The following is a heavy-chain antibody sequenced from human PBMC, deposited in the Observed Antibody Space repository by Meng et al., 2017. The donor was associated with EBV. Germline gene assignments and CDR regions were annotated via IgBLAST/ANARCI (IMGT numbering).Heavy chain of an antibody. J-gene: IGHJ4*02. CDR3: ASESGRGYTPDY. CDR2: FLPRLGAP. Sequence: QVQLGRSGAGGKKPGSSVKVSCKTSGGPFRYYAISWVRQAPGQGLEWLGGFLPRLGAPNYAQKFHGRVKITADESTSTHYMDLSSLRSEDTAIYYCASESGRGYTPDYWGQGTLVTVSS. CDR1: GGPFRYYA. V-gene: IGHV1-69*01. D-gene: IGHD3-10*01.